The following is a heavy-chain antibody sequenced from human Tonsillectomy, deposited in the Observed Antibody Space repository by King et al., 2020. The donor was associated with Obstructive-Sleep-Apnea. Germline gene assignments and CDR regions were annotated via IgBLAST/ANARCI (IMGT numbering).Heavy chain of an antibody. CDR3: VRDIVLFDY. J-gene: IGHJ4*02. V-gene: IGHV3-48*01. D-gene: IGHD1-26*01. CDR1: GFHFSNYS. Sequence: VQLVESGGKLVQPGGSLRLSCTASGFHFSNYSMNWVRQAPGKGLEWVSYISRTGGTTHYADSVKGRFTISRDNVKNSVYLQMNSLEAEETAVYYCVRDIVLFDYWGQGTLVTVSA. CDR2: ISRTGGTT.